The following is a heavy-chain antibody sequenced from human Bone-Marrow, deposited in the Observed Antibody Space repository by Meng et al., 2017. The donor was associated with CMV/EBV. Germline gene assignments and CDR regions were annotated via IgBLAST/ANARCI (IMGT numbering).Heavy chain of an antibody. D-gene: IGHD3-22*01. V-gene: IGHV4-61*02. J-gene: IGHJ5*02. CDR3: ARDKAQNYYASSGKYIGDWFDP. Sequence: QVQLQESGPGLVKPSQTLSLSCTVSGGSIGAEDFYWSWIRQPAGKGLEWIGRIYIGGITNYNPSLKSRVTISADTSKNQFSLKLTSVTAADTAVYYCARDKAQNYYASSGKYIGDWFDPWGQGTLVTVSS. CDR1: GGSIGAEDFY. CDR2: IYIGGIT.